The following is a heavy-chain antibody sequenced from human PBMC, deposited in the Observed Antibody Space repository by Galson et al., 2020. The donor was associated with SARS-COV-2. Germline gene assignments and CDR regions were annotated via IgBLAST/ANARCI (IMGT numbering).Heavy chain of an antibody. CDR2: IYYSGST. J-gene: IGHJ3*02. D-gene: IGHD3-22*01. Sequence: SETLSLTCTVSGGSISSYYWSWIRQPPGKGLEWIGYIYYSGSTNYNPSLKSRVTISVDTSKNQFSLKLSSVTAADTAVYYCASAYYYDSSGYHEDAFDIWGQGTMVTGSS. CDR3: ASAYYYDSSGYHEDAFDI. V-gene: IGHV4-59*01. CDR1: GGSISSYY.